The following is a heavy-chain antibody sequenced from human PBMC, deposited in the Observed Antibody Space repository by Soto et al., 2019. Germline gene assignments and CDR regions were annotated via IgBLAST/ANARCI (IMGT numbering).Heavy chain of an antibody. J-gene: IGHJ5*02. CDR1: GGSISSSSYY. Sequence: PSETVSLTCTVSGGSISSSSYYWGWIRLPPGKGLEWIGSIYYSGSTYYNPSLKSRVTISVDTSKNQFSLKLSSVTAADTAVYYCARYRYEDNWFDPWGQGTLVTVSS. CDR2: IYYSGST. CDR3: ARYRYEDNWFDP. V-gene: IGHV4-39*01. D-gene: IGHD5-12*01.